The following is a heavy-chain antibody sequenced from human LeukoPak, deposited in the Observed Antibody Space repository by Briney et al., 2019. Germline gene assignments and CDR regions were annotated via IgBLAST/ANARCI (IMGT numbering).Heavy chain of an antibody. CDR3: VKGLDYSSSQMDS. CDR1: GFTFKSYA. D-gene: IGHD6-6*01. J-gene: IGHJ4*02. CDR2: INTNGVNT. Sequence: GGSLRLSCSASGFTFKSYAMHWVRQAPGKGLEYVSSINTNGVNTYYADSVKGRFTISRDNSRDTVYVQMNSLIPEDTAVCYCVKGLDYSSSQMDSWGQGTLVTVSS. V-gene: IGHV3-64*05.